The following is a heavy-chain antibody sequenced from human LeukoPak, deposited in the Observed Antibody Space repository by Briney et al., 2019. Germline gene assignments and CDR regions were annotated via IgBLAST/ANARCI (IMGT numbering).Heavy chain of an antibody. CDR1: GFIFRSFE. D-gene: IGHD6-19*01. CDR3: ALLAVASDFDY. J-gene: IGHJ4*02. Sequence: GGSLRLPCAASGFIFRSFEVYWVRQAPGKGLEWIAYISSGATTMYYADSVKGRFTISRDDAKNSLFLQMNSLRAEDTAVYYCALLAVASDFDYWGQGALVTVSS. V-gene: IGHV3-48*03. CDR2: ISSGATTM.